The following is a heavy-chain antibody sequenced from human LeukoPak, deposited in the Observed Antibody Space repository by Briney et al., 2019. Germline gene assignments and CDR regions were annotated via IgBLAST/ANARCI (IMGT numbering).Heavy chain of an antibody. CDR2: IQPRDSDA. Sequence: PGESLKISCKGSGYTFTNYWIGWVRQMPGKGLEWMGIIQPRDSDARYSPSFRGQVTFSADKSASTADLQWSSLKASDTAIYYCARGLKTTVVTPFAYWGQGTLVTVSS. CDR3: ARGLKTTVVTPFAY. J-gene: IGHJ4*02. CDR1: GYTFTNYW. D-gene: IGHD4-23*01. V-gene: IGHV5-51*01.